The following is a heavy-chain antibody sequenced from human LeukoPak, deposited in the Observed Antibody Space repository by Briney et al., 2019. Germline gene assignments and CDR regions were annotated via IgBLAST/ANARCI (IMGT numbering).Heavy chain of an antibody. D-gene: IGHD4-17*01. CDR2: IIPILGIA. CDR1: GGTFSSYT. J-gene: IGHJ4*02. Sequence: SVKISCKASGGTFSSYTISWVRQAPGQGLECMGRIIPILGIANYAQKFQGRVTITADKSTSTAYMELSSLRSEDTAVYYCATPSARKGSYGDYGDFDFWGQGTLVTVSS. CDR3: ATPSARKGSYGDYGDFDF. V-gene: IGHV1-69*02.